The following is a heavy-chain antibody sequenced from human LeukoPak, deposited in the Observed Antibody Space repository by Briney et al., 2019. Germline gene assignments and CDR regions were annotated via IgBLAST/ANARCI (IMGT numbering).Heavy chain of an antibody. J-gene: IGHJ6*02. CDR3: ASSSYNWNYYYYYGMDV. V-gene: IGHV1-69*04. CDR2: IIPILGIA. CDR1: GGTFSSYA. Sequence: ASVKVSCKASGGTFSSYAISWVRQAPGQGLEWMGRIIPILGIANYAQKFQGRVTITADKSTSTAYMELSSLRSEDTAVYYCASSSYNWNYYYYYGMDVWGQGTTVTVSS. D-gene: IGHD1-20*01.